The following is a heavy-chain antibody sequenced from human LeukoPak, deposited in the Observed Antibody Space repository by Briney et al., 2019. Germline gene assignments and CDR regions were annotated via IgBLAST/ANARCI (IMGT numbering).Heavy chain of an antibody. CDR3: ARDRLWFGELPERYYYYYGMDV. CDR2: TYYRSKWYN. Sequence: SQTLSLTCAISGDSVSSNSAAWNWIRQSPSRGLEWLGRTYYRSKWYNDYAVSVKSRITINPDTSKNQFSLQLNSVTPEDTAVYYRARDRLWFGELPERYYYYYGMDVWGQGTTVTVSS. D-gene: IGHD3-10*01. CDR1: GDSVSSNSAA. J-gene: IGHJ6*02. V-gene: IGHV6-1*01.